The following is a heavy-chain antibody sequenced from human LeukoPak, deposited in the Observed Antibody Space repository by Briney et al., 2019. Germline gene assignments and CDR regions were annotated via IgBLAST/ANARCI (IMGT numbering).Heavy chain of an antibody. V-gene: IGHV1-2*02. CDR2: INGKRGDT. Sequence: ASVTVSCKASGLTFTDHYMHWVRQAPGQGLEWMGWINGKRGDTNYAQNFQDRVTITGDTSTSTVYMELSRLTVDDTAVYYCARDHDWGVDYWGQGTLVTVSS. CDR1: GLTFTDHY. D-gene: IGHD7-27*01. CDR3: ARDHDWGVDY. J-gene: IGHJ4*02.